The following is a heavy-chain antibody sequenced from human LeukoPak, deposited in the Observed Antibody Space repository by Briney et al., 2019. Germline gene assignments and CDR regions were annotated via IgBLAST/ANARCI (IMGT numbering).Heavy chain of an antibody. CDR1: GYTFTGYY. Sequence: ASVKVSCKASGYTFTGYYMHWVRQAPGQGLEWMGWINPNSAGTNYAQKFQGRVTMTRDTSISTAYMELSRLRSYDTAVYYCARQTPTPYYYDSSGYSNWFDPWGQGTLVTVSS. CDR3: ARQTPTPYYYDSSGYSNWFDP. CDR2: INPNSAGT. J-gene: IGHJ5*02. D-gene: IGHD3-22*01. V-gene: IGHV1-2*02.